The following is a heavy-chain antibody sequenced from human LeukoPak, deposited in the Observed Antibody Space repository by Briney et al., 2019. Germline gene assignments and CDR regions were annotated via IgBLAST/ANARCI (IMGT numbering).Heavy chain of an antibody. CDR2: IIPILGIA. Sequence: SVKVSCKASEGTFSSYAISWVRQAPGQGLEWMGRIIPILGIANYAQKFQGRVTITADKSTSTAYMELSSLRSEDTAVYYCAREYSGYDLNAFDIWGQGTMVTVSS. J-gene: IGHJ3*02. D-gene: IGHD5-12*01. CDR1: EGTFSSYA. CDR3: AREYSGYDLNAFDI. V-gene: IGHV1-69*04.